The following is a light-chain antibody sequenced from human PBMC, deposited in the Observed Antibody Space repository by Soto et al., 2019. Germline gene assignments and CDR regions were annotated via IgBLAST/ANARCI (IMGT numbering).Light chain of an antibody. J-gene: IGKJ1*01. CDR3: QQSYSTPRT. V-gene: IGKV1-39*01. Sequence: DIQMTQSPSSLSAFVGDRVTITCRASQSIGRYLNWYQQKPGKAPKLLIYGASTLQSGVPSRFSGSGSGTDFTVTISSLQPEDSVTYYCQQSYSTPRTFGQGTKVDIK. CDR1: QSIGRY. CDR2: GAS.